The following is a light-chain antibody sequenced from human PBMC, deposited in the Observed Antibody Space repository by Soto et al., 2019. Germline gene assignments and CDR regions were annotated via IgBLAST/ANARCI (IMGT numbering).Light chain of an antibody. CDR3: QQYNSYSRT. CDR2: KAS. CDR1: QHISTW. V-gene: IGKV1-5*03. Sequence: DIQMTQSPSTLSASVGDRVTVTCRASQHISTWLAWYQQKPGKAPKLLISKASSLESGVPSRFSGSGSGTEFTLTISSLQPDDFATYYCQQYNSYSRTFGQGTKVEIK. J-gene: IGKJ1*01.